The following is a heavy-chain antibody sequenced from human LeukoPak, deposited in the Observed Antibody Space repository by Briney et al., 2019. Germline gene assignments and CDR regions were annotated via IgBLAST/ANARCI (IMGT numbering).Heavy chain of an antibody. CDR3: ARGGISSSSIPYFDY. CDR1: GFTFRNYV. V-gene: IGHV3-30-3*01. Sequence: PGGSLGLSCAASGFTFRNYVIHWVRQAPGKGLEWVAVTSSDLNVKLYADSVKGRFTISRDNSRSTLYLQMNSPRPEDTAIYYCARGGISSSSIPYFDYWGQGTLVTVSS. D-gene: IGHD6-6*01. CDR2: TSSDLNVK. J-gene: IGHJ4*02.